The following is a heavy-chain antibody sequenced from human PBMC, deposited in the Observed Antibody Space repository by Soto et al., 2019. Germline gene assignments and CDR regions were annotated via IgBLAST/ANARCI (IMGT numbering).Heavy chain of an antibody. CDR3: ARAPFCSGGSCYRFNRFDP. CDR1: GYTFTSYG. D-gene: IGHD2-15*01. Sequence: ASVKVSCKASGYTFTSYGISWVRQAPGQGLEWMGWISAYNGNTNYAQKLQGRVTMTTDTSTSTAYMELRSLRSDDTAVYYCARAPFCSGGSCYRFNRFDPWGQGTLVTSPQ. J-gene: IGHJ5*02. CDR2: ISAYNGNT. V-gene: IGHV1-18*01.